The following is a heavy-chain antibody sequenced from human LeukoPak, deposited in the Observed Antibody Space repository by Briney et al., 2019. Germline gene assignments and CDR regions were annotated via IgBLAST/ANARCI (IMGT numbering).Heavy chain of an antibody. D-gene: IGHD4-11*01. J-gene: IGHJ4*02. CDR2: IYSGGNT. Sequence: GGSLRLSCTVSGFTVSSNSMSWVRQAPGKGLEWVSFIYSGGNTHYSDSVKGRFTISRDNSKNTLYLQMNSLRAEDTALYYCTCRGTTLTATVLGWGQGTLVTVSS. CDR3: TCRGTTLTATVLG. CDR1: GFTVSSNS. V-gene: IGHV3-53*01.